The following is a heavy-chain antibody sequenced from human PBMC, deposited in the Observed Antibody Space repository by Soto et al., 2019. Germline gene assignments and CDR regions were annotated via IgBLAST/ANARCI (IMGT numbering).Heavy chain of an antibody. CDR1: GFTVSSNY. CDR2: IYSGGST. Sequence: EVQLVESGGGLVQPGGSLRLSYAASGFTVSSNYMSWVRQAPGKGLEWVSVIYSGGSTYYADSVKGRFTISRHNSKNTLYLQMNSLRAEDTAVYYCARDMGRGLIDYWGQGTLVTVSS. D-gene: IGHD2-15*01. J-gene: IGHJ4*02. CDR3: ARDMGRGLIDY. V-gene: IGHV3-53*04.